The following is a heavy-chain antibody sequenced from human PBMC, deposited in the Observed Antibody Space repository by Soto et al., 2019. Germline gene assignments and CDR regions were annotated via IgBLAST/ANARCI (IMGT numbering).Heavy chain of an antibody. J-gene: IGHJ3*02. Sequence: PGGSLRLSCAASGFTFRNYAMSWVRQAPGKGLEWVSGISGSDGSTYYADSVKGRFTISRDNSKNTLYLHMNSLRADDTAVYYCAKDHAFDIWGQGTLVTVSS. V-gene: IGHV3-23*01. CDR1: GFTFRNYA. CDR3: AKDHAFDI. CDR2: ISGSDGST.